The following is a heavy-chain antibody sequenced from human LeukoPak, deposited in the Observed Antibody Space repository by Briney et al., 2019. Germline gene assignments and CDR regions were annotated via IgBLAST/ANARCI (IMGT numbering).Heavy chain of an antibody. J-gene: IGHJ4*02. Sequence: YADFAKGRFTMSRDNAKKTVYLQLTTLRPDDTALYYCARGGYSGSHYRFSWGQGTLVTVSS. CDR3: ARGGYSGSHYRFS. V-gene: IGHV3-74*01. D-gene: IGHD4-11*01.